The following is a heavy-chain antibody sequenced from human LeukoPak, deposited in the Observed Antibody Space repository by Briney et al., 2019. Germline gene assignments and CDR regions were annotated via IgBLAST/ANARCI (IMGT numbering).Heavy chain of an antibody. CDR3: AKKGDSSGWYGWFDP. CDR2: ISSSSSTI. V-gene: IGHV3-48*01. J-gene: IGHJ5*02. CDR1: GFTFSSYS. D-gene: IGHD6-19*01. Sequence: GGSLRLSCAASGFTFSSYSMNWVRQAPGKGLEWVSYISSSSSTIYYADSVKGRFTISRDNAKNSLYLQMNSLRAEDTAVYYCAKKGDSSGWYGWFDPWGQGTLVTVSS.